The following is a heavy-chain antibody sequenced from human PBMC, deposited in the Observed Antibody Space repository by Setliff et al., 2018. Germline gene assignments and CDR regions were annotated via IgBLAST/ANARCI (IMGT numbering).Heavy chain of an antibody. CDR2: IWDDGGNK. CDR3: ARTCSGSGCYAGLES. Sequence: GGSLRLSCEGPGFSFSSYGLHWVRQTPGKGLEWVAVIWDDGGNKYHADSEKGRFTISRDNSKNTLYLQMNSLRPEDTAVYYCARTCSGSGCYAGLESWGQGTPVTVSS. V-gene: IGHV3-33*08. D-gene: IGHD2-15*01. J-gene: IGHJ4*02. CDR1: GFSFSSYG.